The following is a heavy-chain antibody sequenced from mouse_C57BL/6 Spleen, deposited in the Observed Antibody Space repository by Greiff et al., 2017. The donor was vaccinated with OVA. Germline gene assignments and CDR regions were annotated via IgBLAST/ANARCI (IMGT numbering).Heavy chain of an antibody. CDR1: GYTFTGYW. Sequence: QVQLQQSGAELMKPGASVKLSCKATGYTFTGYWIEWVKQRPGHGLEWIGEILPGSGSTNYNEKFKGKATFTADTSSNTAYMQLSSLTSEDSAVYYCARWGYYGSSLAWFAYWGQGTLVTVSA. D-gene: IGHD1-1*01. J-gene: IGHJ3*01. CDR3: ARWGYYGSSLAWFAY. CDR2: ILPGSGST. V-gene: IGHV1-9*01.